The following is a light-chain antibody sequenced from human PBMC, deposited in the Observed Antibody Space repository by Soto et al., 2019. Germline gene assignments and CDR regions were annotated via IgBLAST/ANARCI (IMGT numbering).Light chain of an antibody. CDR3: AAWDDSLVGVA. V-gene: IGLV1-47*01. CDR1: SSNIGSNY. Sequence: QSVLTQPPSASGTPGQRVTISCSGSSSNIGSNYVYWYQQLPGTAPKLLIYRNNQRPSGVPDRFSGSKSGTSASLAISGLRSEDEADYYCAAWDDSLVGVAFGGGTKLTVL. CDR2: RNN. J-gene: IGLJ2*01.